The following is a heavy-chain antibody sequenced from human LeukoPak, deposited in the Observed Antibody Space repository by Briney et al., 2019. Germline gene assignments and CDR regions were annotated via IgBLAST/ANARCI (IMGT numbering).Heavy chain of an antibody. D-gene: IGHD3-22*01. J-gene: IGHJ4*02. V-gene: IGHV1-8*03. CDR1: GYISTRYD. CDR2: MNPNSGNT. Sequence: ASVKVSCKASGYISTRYDINWVRQATGQGLEWMGWMNPNSGNTGYAQKFQGRVTITRNTSISTAYMELSSLRSEDTAVYYCTVQSDYDSSGYYYIWGQGTLVTVSS. CDR3: TVQSDYDSSGYYYI.